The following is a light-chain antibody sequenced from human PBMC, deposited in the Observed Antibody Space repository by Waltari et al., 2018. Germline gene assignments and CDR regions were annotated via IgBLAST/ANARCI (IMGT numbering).Light chain of an antibody. CDR3: LQALQTPRIL. Sequence: DIVMTQSPLSLSVTPGEPASISCRSSQSLLHSSGYNYLDWYLQKPGQSPQLLIYLGSNRASGVPDRFSGIGSGTDVTLKISRVEAEDVGVYYCLQALQTPRILFGPGTKVDIK. CDR2: LGS. J-gene: IGKJ3*01. V-gene: IGKV2-28*01. CDR1: QSLLHSSGYNY.